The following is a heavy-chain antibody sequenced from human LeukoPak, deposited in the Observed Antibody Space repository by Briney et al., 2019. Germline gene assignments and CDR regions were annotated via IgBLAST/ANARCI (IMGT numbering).Heavy chain of an antibody. D-gene: IGHD3-10*01. CDR2: ISSSGSTI. CDR3: ARDRITMVRGVIYFDY. CDR1: GFTFSDYY. Sequence: GGSLRLSCAASGFTFSDYYMSWIRQAPGKGLEWVSYISSSGSTIYYADSVKGRFTISRDNAKNSLYLQMNSLRAEDTAVYYCARDRITMVRGVIYFDYWGQGTLVTVSS. V-gene: IGHV3-11*04. J-gene: IGHJ4*02.